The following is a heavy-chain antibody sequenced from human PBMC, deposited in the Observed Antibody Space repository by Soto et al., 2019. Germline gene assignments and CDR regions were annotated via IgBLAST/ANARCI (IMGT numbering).Heavy chain of an antibody. Sequence: QVLLVESGGGVVQPGRSLRLSCAASGFTFRTYAMHWVRQAPGKGLEWVAVISYDGSNKYYADSVKGRFTISRDNSKNTLYLQMNSLRAEDTAVYYCARWASRGFAVLYYFDYWGQGTLVTVSS. D-gene: IGHD2-8*01. CDR1: GFTFRTYA. CDR3: ARWASRGFAVLYYFDY. J-gene: IGHJ4*02. V-gene: IGHV3-30-3*01. CDR2: ISYDGSNK.